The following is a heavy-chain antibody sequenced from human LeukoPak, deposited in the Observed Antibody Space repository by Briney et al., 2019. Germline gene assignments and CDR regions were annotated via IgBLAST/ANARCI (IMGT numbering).Heavy chain of an antibody. J-gene: IGHJ5*02. CDR2: INHSGST. D-gene: IGHD1/OR15-1a*01. V-gene: IGHV4-34*01. CDR1: GGSFSGYY. Sequence: SETLSLTCAVYGGSFSGYYWSWIRQPPGKGLEWIGEINHSGSTNYNPSLKSRVTISVDTSKNQFSLKLSSVTAAGTAVYYCARGRSWNTGGWFDPWGQGTLVTVSS. CDR3: ARGRSWNTGGWFDP.